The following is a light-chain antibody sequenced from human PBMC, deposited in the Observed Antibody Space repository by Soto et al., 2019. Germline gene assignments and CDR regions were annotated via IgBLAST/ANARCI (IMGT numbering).Light chain of an antibody. V-gene: IGKV1-5*03. J-gene: IGKJ1*01. Sequence: DVQMTQSPSTLSASVGDKITITCRASQSVGRCLDWYQQKPGKAPEVLIYKASTLKYGVPSRFSGSGSGTDFSLTISILQPDDVATYFCQKYESHSTFGQGTKVEIK. CDR2: KAS. CDR1: QSVGRC. CDR3: QKYESHST.